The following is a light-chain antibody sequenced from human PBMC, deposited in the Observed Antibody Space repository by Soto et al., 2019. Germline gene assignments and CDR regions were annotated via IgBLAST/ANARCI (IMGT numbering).Light chain of an antibody. Sequence: DIQMTQSPSSLSASVGDRVTITCRASQSISPYLNWYQHKAGKAPKLLIFASSTLHSGVPSRFSGSGSGTDFTLTISALQPEDFATYYCQQTYTTPCSFGQGTKLETK. V-gene: IGKV1-39*01. J-gene: IGKJ2*04. CDR3: QQTYTTPCS. CDR2: ASS. CDR1: QSISPY.